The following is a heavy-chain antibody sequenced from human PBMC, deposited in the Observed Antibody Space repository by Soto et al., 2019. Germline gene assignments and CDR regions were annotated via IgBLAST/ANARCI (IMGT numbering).Heavy chain of an antibody. J-gene: IGHJ4*02. Sequence: QVQLVQSGAEVKKPGASVKVSCKASGYTFTSYHITWVRQAPGQGLEWMGWISAYNGNTNYAQKLQGRVTMTTDTSTRPAYMGLRRLGSDDTAVDYCARDSPPPREWGQGTLVTVSS. V-gene: IGHV1-18*01. CDR3: ARDSPPPRE. CDR2: ISAYNGNT. CDR1: GYTFTSYH.